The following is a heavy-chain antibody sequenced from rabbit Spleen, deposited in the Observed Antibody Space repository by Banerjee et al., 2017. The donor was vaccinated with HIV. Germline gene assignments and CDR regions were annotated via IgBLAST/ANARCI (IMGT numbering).Heavy chain of an antibody. CDR3: ARYDSSSGYLPSL. D-gene: IGHD1-1*01. CDR1: GFSFSSSDY. V-gene: IGHV1S40*01. CDR2: IVTGDGNI. J-gene: IGHJ4*01. Sequence: QSLEESGGDLVKPGASLTLTCTASGFSFSSSDYMCWVRQAPGKGLEWIASIVTGDGNIAYANWAKGRFTISKTSSTTVTLQMTSLTAADTATYLCARYDSSSGYLPSLWGPGTLVTGS.